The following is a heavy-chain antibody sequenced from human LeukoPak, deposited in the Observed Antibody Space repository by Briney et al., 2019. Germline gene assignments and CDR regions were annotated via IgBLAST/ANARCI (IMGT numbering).Heavy chain of an antibody. Sequence: GGSLRLSCAASGFTFSDYYMSWLRQAPGKGLEWVSYISSSGSTIYYADSVKGRFTISRDNAKNSLYLQMNSLRAEDTAVYYCARDWCHDSSGYPDYWGQGTLVTVSS. V-gene: IGHV3-11*01. CDR2: ISSSGSTI. CDR1: GFTFSDYY. CDR3: ARDWCHDSSGYPDY. J-gene: IGHJ4*02. D-gene: IGHD3-22*01.